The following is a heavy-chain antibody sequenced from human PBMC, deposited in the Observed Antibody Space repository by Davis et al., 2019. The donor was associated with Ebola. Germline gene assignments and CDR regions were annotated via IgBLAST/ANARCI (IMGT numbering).Heavy chain of an antibody. V-gene: IGHV3-23*01. CDR2: IRANGGST. Sequence: PGGSLRLSCAASGFTFSNAWMSWVRQAPGKGLEWVSSIRANGGSTYYTDSVKGRFTISRDNSKNTVYLQMSRLKDEDTALYYCARSRERRYDISPNALDIWGQGVMVTVSS. D-gene: IGHD2-15*01. CDR3: ARSRERRYDISPNALDI. CDR1: GFTFSNAW. J-gene: IGHJ3*02.